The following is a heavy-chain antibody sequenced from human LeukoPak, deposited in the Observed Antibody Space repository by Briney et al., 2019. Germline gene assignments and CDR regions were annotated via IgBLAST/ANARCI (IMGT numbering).Heavy chain of an antibody. J-gene: IGHJ4*02. V-gene: IGHV1-69*13. Sequence: ASVKVSCKASGGTFSSYAISWVRQAPGQGLEWMGGIIPIFGTANYAQKFQGRVTITADESTSTAYMELSSLRSEDTAVYYCARSGYSYGSRHYYFDYWGQGTLVTVSS. CDR2: IIPIFGTA. CDR3: ARSGYSYGSRHYYFDY. D-gene: IGHD5-18*01. CDR1: GGTFSSYA.